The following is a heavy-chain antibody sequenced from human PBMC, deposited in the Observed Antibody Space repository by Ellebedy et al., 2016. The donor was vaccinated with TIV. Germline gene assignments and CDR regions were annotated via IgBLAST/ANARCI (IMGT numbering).Heavy chain of an antibody. CDR1: GFTFSSFG. V-gene: IGHV3-33*01. J-gene: IGHJ6*02. D-gene: IGHD6-6*01. CDR3: ARRPNYYGMDV. Sequence: GESLKISCEASGFTFSSFGMHWVRQAPGKGLEWVAVIWYDGSTQYSADSVKGRFTISRDNSKNTLYLQMNSLRAEDTAVYYCARRPNYYGMDVWGQGTTVTVSS. CDR2: IWYDGSTQ.